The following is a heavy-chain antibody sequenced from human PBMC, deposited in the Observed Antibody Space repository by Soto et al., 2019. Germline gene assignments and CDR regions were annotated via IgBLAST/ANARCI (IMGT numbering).Heavy chain of an antibody. J-gene: IGHJ6*03. CDR3: ARDGPGGYQLLFRYMDV. D-gene: IGHD2-2*01. CDR2: IWYDGSNK. Sequence: PGGSLRISCAASGLTFSSYGVHWLRQAPRKGLEWVAVIWYDGSNKYYADSVKGRFTISRDNSKNTLYLQMNSLRAEDTAVYYCARDGPGGYQLLFRYMDVWGKGTTVTVSS. CDR1: GLTFSSYG. V-gene: IGHV3-33*01.